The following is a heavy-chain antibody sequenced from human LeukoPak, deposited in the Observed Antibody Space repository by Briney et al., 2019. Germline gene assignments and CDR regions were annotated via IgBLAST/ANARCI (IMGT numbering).Heavy chain of an antibody. CDR2: IKQDGSEK. Sequence: GGSLRLSCAASGFTFSSYWMSWVRQAPGKGLEWVANIKQDGSEKYYVDSVKGRFTISRDNAKNSLYLQMNSLRAEDTAVYYCARVVRYCSSTSCYYMDVWGKGTTVTVSS. J-gene: IGHJ6*03. D-gene: IGHD2-2*01. CDR1: GFTFSSYW. V-gene: IGHV3-7*01. CDR3: ARVVRYCSSTSCYYMDV.